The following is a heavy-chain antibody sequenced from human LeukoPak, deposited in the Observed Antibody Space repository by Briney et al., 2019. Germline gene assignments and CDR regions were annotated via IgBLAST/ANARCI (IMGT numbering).Heavy chain of an antibody. Sequence: SETLSLTCTVSGDSATSGTYFWTWIRQPPGKGLEWIGYIYYSGSTNYNPSLKSRVTISADTSKNQFSLKLSSVTAVDTAMYYCARDSPLYSGYDVFDYWGQGTLVTVSS. CDR3: ARDSPLYSGYDVFDY. J-gene: IGHJ4*02. D-gene: IGHD5-12*01. CDR2: IYYSGST. V-gene: IGHV4-61*01. CDR1: GDSATSGTYF.